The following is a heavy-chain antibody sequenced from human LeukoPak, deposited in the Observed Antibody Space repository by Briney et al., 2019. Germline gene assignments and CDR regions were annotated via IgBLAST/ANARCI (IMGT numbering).Heavy chain of an antibody. V-gene: IGHV4-31*03. CDR1: GGSISSGGYY. Sequence: SQTLSLTCTVSGGSISSGGYYWSWIRQHPGKGLEWIGYIYYSGSTYYNPSLTSRVTISVDTSKNQFSLKLSSVTAADTAVYYCARVHSRLLELRWFDPWGQGTLVTVSS. CDR2: IYYSGST. D-gene: IGHD3-10*01. J-gene: IGHJ5*02. CDR3: ARVHSRLLELRWFDP.